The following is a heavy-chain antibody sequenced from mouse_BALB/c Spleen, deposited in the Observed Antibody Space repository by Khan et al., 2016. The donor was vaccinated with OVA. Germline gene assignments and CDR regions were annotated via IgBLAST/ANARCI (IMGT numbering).Heavy chain of an antibody. CDR2: INPYNGGT. CDR1: GYSFTGYT. V-gene: IGHV1-18*01. Sequence: VQLKQSGPELVKPGASMKISCKASGYSFTGYTMNWVKQSHGKNLEWIGLINPYNGGTSYNQKFKGKATLTVDKSSSTAYIELLSLTSEDSAVYYCARSASYGNYVEAWFAYWGQGTLVTVSA. D-gene: IGHD2-10*01. CDR3: ARSASYGNYVEAWFAY. J-gene: IGHJ3*01.